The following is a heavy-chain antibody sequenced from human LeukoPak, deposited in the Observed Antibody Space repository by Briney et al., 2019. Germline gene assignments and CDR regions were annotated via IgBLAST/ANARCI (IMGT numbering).Heavy chain of an antibody. D-gene: IGHD6-19*01. V-gene: IGHV1-69*01. J-gene: IGHJ5*02. Sequence: ASVKVSCKASGGTFSSYAISWVRQAPGQGLEWMGGIIPILGTANYAQKFQGRVTITADESTSTAYMELSSLRSEDTAVYYCARYGQWLVFEESWFDPWGQGTLVTVSS. CDR1: GGTFSSYA. CDR3: ARYGQWLVFEESWFDP. CDR2: IIPILGTA.